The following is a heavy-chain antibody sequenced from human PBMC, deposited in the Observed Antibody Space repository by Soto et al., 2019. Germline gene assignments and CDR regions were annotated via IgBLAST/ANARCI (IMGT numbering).Heavy chain of an antibody. Sequence: QVQLVQSGAEVKKVGAAVKVSCKTSGYTCSAYYVHWARLAPGRGFQWLGWINPSNEITAFSQFFQGRVTMTRDTSTNTVHMELNSLTSDDTAVYYCMRGGWGDSPIDYWGEGTQVTVSS. CDR2: INPSNEIT. CDR1: GYTCSAYY. CDR3: MRGGWGDSPIDY. V-gene: IGHV1-2*02. J-gene: IGHJ4*02. D-gene: IGHD2-15*01.